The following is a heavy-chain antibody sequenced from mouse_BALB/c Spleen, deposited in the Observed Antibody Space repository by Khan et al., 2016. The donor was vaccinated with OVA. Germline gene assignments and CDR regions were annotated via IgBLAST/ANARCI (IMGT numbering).Heavy chain of an antibody. CDR3: ARPAYDGYYDY. J-gene: IGHJ2*01. Sequence: QVQLQQSGPELVRPGVSVKISCKGSGYIFTDYAMYWVKQSHAKSLEWIGLISTYSGSTNYNQKFKGKVTMTVDKSSSAAYMELDRLTSEESAIYYCARPAYDGYYDYWGQGTALTVSS. D-gene: IGHD2-3*01. CDR1: GYIFTDYA. CDR2: ISTYSGST. V-gene: IGHV1S137*01.